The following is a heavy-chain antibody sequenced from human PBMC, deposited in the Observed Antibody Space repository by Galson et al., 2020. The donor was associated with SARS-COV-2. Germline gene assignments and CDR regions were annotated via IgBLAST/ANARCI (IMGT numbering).Heavy chain of an antibody. V-gene: IGHV3-23*01. CDR2: ITGSGDTT. Sequence: GGSLRLSCAASGLTLSNYAMTWVRQAPGTGLEWVSSITGSGDTTYHADSVKGRFTISRDNSKDTLFLQMNSLRADDTAVYYYPKGICIATRCLRRLDLWGQGTRVTSSS. D-gene: IGHD1-1*01. CDR1: GLTLSNYA. CDR3: PKGICIATRCLRRLDL. J-gene: IGHJ5*02.